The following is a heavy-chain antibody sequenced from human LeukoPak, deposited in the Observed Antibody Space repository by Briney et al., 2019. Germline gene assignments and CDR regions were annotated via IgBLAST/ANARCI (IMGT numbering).Heavy chain of an antibody. Sequence: PSETLSLTCSVSGGSISSYHWSWIRQPPGKGLEWIGYIYYSVTTNYNPSLKSRVTISVDTSKNQFSLKLSSVTAADTAVYYCARSSGSYYNFYFDYWGQGTLVTVSS. V-gene: IGHV4-59*01. CDR1: GGSISSYH. CDR2: IYYSVTT. CDR3: ARSSGSYYNFYFDY. J-gene: IGHJ4*02. D-gene: IGHD1-26*01.